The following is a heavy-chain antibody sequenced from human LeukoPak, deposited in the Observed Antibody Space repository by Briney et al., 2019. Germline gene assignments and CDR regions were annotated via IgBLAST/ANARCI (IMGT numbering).Heavy chain of an antibody. CDR2: ISPTGSTT. CDR3: ARGPNSNWSGLDF. CDR1: GFSFSGHW. J-gene: IGHJ4*02. V-gene: IGHV3-74*01. Sequence: PGGSLRLSCTASGFSFSGHWMHWARQLPGKGLVWVSRISPTGSTTSYADSAKGRFTVSRDNAKNTLYLQVNNLRAEDTAVYYCARGPNSNWSGLDFWGQGTLVTVSS. D-gene: IGHD6-6*01.